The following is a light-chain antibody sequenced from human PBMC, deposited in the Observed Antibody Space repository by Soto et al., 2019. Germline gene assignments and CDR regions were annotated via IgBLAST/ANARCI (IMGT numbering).Light chain of an antibody. V-gene: IGKV1-5*03. CDR3: QQYNNYWT. J-gene: IGKJ1*01. Sequence: DIQMTQSPSTLSASVGDRVTITCRASQGCGTSLAWYQQRPGKAPNLLIYKASNLESGVPSRFSGSGSGTEFTLTISSVQPDDFATYYCQQYNNYWTFGQGTKVEIK. CDR1: QGCGTS. CDR2: KAS.